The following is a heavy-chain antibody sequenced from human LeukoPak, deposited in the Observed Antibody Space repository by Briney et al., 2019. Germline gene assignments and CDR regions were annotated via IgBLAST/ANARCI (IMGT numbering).Heavy chain of an antibody. CDR1: GYSINKGYY. D-gene: IGHD6-19*01. Sequence: SETLSLTCEVSGYSINKGYYWAWIRQPPGKGREWIGNVYHTGSNYYNPSLQSRPTISVDTSKNHFSLKLISVTAADTTVYYCARVLPGYSAGWSGYFDYWGQGTLVTVSS. CDR3: ARVLPGYSAGWSGYFDY. V-gene: IGHV4-38-2*01. J-gene: IGHJ4*02. CDR2: VYHTGSN.